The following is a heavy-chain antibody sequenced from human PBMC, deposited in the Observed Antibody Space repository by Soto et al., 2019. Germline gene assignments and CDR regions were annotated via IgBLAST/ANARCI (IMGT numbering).Heavy chain of an antibody. J-gene: IGHJ4*02. Sequence: SQTLSLTCAISGDSVSDNTAAWNWIRQSPSRGLEWLGRTYYRSRWYNDYAVSVRSRISINPDTSKNQFSLQLNSVTPEDTAVYYCARDGGIALTTFDYRGQGSLVTVSS. D-gene: IGHD4-17*01. CDR2: TYYRSRWYN. V-gene: IGHV6-1*01. CDR1: GDSVSDNTAA. CDR3: ARDGGIALTTFDY.